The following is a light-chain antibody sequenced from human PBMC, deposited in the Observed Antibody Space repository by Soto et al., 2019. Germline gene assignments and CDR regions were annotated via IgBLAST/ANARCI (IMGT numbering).Light chain of an antibody. Sequence: DIQMTQSPSTLSASVGDRVTITCRASQSISSWLAWYQQKPGKAPKLLIYDASSLESGVPSRFSGSGSGTKFTLTISSLQPNVFATNYSQQNNSYPWPFGKGTKLETK. J-gene: IGKJ1*01. CDR2: DAS. CDR1: QSISSW. CDR3: QQNNSYPWP. V-gene: IGKV1-5*01.